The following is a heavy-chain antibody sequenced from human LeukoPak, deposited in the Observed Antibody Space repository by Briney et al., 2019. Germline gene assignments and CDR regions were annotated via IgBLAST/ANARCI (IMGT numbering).Heavy chain of an antibody. Sequence: PGGSLRLSCAASGFTFSSYAMSWVRQAPGKGLEWVSAISGSGGSTYYADSVKGRFTISRDNAKNSLYLQMNSLRAEDTAVYYCARDPGGWEIDYWGQGTLVTVSS. CDR2: ISGSGGST. J-gene: IGHJ4*02. V-gene: IGHV3-23*01. CDR3: ARDPGGWEIDY. CDR1: GFTFSSYA. D-gene: IGHD1-26*01.